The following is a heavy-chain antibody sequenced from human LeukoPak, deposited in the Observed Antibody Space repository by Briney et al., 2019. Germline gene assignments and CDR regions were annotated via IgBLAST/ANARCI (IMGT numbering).Heavy chain of an antibody. CDR2: IYTSGST. CDR3: ARSVPARRAFDI. V-gene: IGHV4-61*02. CDR1: GGSISSGSYY. D-gene: IGHD2-2*01. J-gene: IGHJ3*02. Sequence: SETLSLTCTVSGGSISSGSYYWSWIRQPAGKGLEWIGRIYTSGSTNYNPSLKSRVTISVDTSKNQFSLKLSSVTAADTAVYYCARSVPARRAFDIWGQGTVVTVSS.